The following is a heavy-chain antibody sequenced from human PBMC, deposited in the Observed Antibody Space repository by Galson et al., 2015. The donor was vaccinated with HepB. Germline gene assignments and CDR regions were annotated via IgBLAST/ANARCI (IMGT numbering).Heavy chain of an antibody. J-gene: IGHJ4*02. V-gene: IGHV3-7*01. CDR2: IKEDGSEK. D-gene: IGHD4-17*01. CDR3: TRDQGPYGDYVPH. CDR1: GFTFRSYW. Sequence: SLRLSCAASGFTFRSYWMSWVRQAPGKGLEWVANIKEDGSEKYYVDSVKGRFTISRDNAKNSLYLQMNSLRAEDTAVYYCTRDQGPYGDYVPHWGQGTLVTVSS.